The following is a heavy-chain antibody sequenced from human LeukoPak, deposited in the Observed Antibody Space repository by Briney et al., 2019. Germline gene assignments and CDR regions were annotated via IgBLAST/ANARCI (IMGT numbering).Heavy chain of an antibody. V-gene: IGHV1-69*05. CDR1: GGTFSSYA. CDR2: IIPIFGTA. CDR3: ARVSHGGSYPHAFDI. Sequence: SVKVSCKASGGTFSSYAISWVRQAPGQGLEWMGRIIPIFGTANYAQKFQGRVTITTDESTSTAYMELSSLRSEDTAVYYCARVSHGGSYPHAFDIWGQRTKVTVSS. D-gene: IGHD1-26*01. J-gene: IGHJ3*02.